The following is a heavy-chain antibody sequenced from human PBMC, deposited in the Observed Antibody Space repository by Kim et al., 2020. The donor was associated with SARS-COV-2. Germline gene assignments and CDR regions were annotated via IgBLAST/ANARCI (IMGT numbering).Heavy chain of an antibody. V-gene: IGHV4-39*07. CDR2: IYYSGST. J-gene: IGHJ4*02. D-gene: IGHD5-12*01. CDR3: ARESVGVDIVATIPGPFDY. CDR1: GGSISSSSYY. Sequence: SETLSLTCTVSGGSISSSSYYWGWIRQPPGKGLEWIGSIYYSGSTYYNPSLKSRVTISVDTSKNQFSLKLSSVTAADTAVYYCARESVGVDIVATIPGPFDYWGQGTLVTVSS.